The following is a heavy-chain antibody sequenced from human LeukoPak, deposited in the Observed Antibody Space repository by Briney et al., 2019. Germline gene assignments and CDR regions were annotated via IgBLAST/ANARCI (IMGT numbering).Heavy chain of an antibody. V-gene: IGHV4-59*01. J-gene: IGHJ4*02. Sequence: SETLSLTCSASGVSITSNYWSWIRQPPGKGLEWLGYTHHSGATSYNPSLKSRSTMSLDTSNNQFSLKLSSVTAADTAVYYCARSSGHSYGDFDYWGQGNLVTVSS. CDR2: THHSGAT. CDR3: ARSSGHSYGDFDY. CDR1: GVSITSNY. D-gene: IGHD5-18*01.